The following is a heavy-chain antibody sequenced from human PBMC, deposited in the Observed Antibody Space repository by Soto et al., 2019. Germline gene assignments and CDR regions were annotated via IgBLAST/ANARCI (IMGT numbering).Heavy chain of an antibody. Sequence: QVQLVQSGAEVKKPGSSVKVSCKASGGTFSSYAISWVRQAPGQGLEWMGGIIPIFGTASYAQKFQGRVTITADESTSTAYMELSSLRSEDTAVYYCARDPENYYDSSGYYYGFDYWGQGTLVTVSS. V-gene: IGHV1-69*01. CDR1: GGTFSSYA. J-gene: IGHJ4*02. CDR3: ARDPENYYDSSGYYYGFDY. CDR2: IIPIFGTA. D-gene: IGHD3-22*01.